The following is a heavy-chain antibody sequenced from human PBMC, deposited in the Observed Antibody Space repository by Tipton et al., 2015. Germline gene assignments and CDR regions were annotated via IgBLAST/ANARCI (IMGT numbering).Heavy chain of an antibody. D-gene: IGHD3-22*01. V-gene: IGHV4-31*03. J-gene: IGHJ4*02. CDR1: GGSISNYY. Sequence: TLSLTCNVSGGSISNYYWSWIRQHPGKGLEWIGYIYYSGSTYYNPSLKSRVTISVDTSKNQFSLKLSSVTAADTAVYYCARAYYYDSSGYPLFDYWGQGTLVTVSS. CDR3: ARAYYYDSSGYPLFDY. CDR2: IYYSGST.